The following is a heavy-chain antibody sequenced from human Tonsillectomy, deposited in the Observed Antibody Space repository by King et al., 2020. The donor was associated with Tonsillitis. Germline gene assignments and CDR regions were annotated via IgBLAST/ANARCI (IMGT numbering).Heavy chain of an antibody. Sequence: VQLVESGGGLVQPGGSLRLSCAASGFTFSSYAMSWVRQAPGKGLEWVSAISGSGGSTYYADSVKGRFTISRDNSTNTLYLQMNSLRAEDTAVYYCAKDPGEYDYVWGSSPPDYWGQGTLVTVSS. D-gene: IGHD3-16*01. V-gene: IGHV3-23*04. J-gene: IGHJ4*02. CDR1: GFTFSSYA. CDR2: ISGSGGST. CDR3: AKDPGEYDYVWGSSPPDY.